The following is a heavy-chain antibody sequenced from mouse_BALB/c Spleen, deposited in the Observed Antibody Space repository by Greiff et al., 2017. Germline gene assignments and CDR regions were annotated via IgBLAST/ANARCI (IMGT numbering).Heavy chain of an antibody. D-gene: IGHD2-14*01. V-gene: IGHV1-14*01. CDR1: GYTFTSYV. CDR3: AREAYYRYDVGPWFAY. CDR2: INPYNDGT. Sequence: EVQRVESGPELVKPGASVKMSCKASGYTFTSYVMHWVKQKPGQGLEWIGYINPYNDGTKYNEKFKGKATLTSDKSSSTAYMELSSLTSEDSAVYYCAREAYYRYDVGPWFAYWGQGTLVTVSA. J-gene: IGHJ3*01.